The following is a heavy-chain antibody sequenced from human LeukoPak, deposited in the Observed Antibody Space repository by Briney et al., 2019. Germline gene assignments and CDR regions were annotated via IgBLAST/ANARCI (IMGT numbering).Heavy chain of an antibody. J-gene: IGHJ4*02. CDR3: AKDTEGSSTIWRYDESRGSGSYLDY. D-gene: IGHD3-10*01. V-gene: IGHV3-23*01. Sequence: PGGSLRLSCAASGFTFSSYGMSWVRQAPGKGLEWVSAISGSGGSAYYADSVKGRFTISRDNSKNTLYLQMNSLRAGDTAVYYCAKDTEGSSTIWRYDESRGSGSYLDYWGQGTLVTVSS. CDR2: ISGSGGSA. CDR1: GFTFSSYG.